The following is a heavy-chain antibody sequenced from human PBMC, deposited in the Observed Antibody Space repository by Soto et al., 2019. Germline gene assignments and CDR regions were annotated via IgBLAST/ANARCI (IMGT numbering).Heavy chain of an antibody. V-gene: IGHV3-23*01. CDR2: ISGSGGST. CDR3: AEDRHRPSSGWSFDY. CDR1: GFTFSSYA. Sequence: PGGSLRLSCAASGFTFSSYAMSWVRQAPGKGLEWVSAISGSGGSTYYADSVKGRFTISRDNSKNTLYLQMNSLRAEDTAVYYCAEDRHRPSSGWSFDYWGQGNLVTVSS. D-gene: IGHD6-19*01. J-gene: IGHJ4*02.